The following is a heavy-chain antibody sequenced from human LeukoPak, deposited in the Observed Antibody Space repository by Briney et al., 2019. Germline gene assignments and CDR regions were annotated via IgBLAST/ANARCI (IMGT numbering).Heavy chain of an antibody. CDR1: GATFSSYA. J-gene: IGHJ6*02. CDR2: IIPIFGTA. CDR3: ASHSSGSYYNVYYYGMDV. V-gene: IGHV1-69*13. D-gene: IGHD3-10*01. Sequence: SVKISCKASGATFSSYAISWVRQAPGQGLEWMGGIIPIFGTANYAQKFQGRVTITADESTSTAYMELSSLRSEDTAVYYCASHSSGSYYNVYYYGMDVWGQGTTVTVSS.